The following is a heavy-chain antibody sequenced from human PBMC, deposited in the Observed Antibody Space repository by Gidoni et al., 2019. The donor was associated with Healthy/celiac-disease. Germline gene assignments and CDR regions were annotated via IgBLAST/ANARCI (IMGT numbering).Heavy chain of an antibody. Sequence: EVQLVESGGGLVKPGGSLRLSCAASGFTFSSYSMNWVRQAPGKGLEWVSSISSSSSYIYYADSVKGRFTISRDNAKNSLYLQMNSLRAEDTAVYYCARDHPLYSYGSYYFDYWGQGTLVTVSS. J-gene: IGHJ4*02. CDR1: GFTFSSYS. V-gene: IGHV3-21*01. CDR3: ARDHPLYSYGSYYFDY. CDR2: ISSSSSYI. D-gene: IGHD5-18*01.